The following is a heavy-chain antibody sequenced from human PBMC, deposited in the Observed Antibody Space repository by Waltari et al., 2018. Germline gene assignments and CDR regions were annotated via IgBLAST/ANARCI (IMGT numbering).Heavy chain of an antibody. CDR1: GYSISSGYY. D-gene: IGHD6-13*01. J-gene: IGHJ4*02. CDR3: AAPLATAGTSGRVGY. V-gene: IGHV4-38-2*01. CDR2: IYHSGST. Sequence: QVQLQESGPGLVKPSETLSLTCAVSGYSISSGYYWGWFRQPPGKGLEWIGSIYHSGSTYYNPSLKSRVTISVDTSKNQFSLKLSSVTAADTAVYYCAAPLATAGTSGRVGYWGQGTLVTVSS.